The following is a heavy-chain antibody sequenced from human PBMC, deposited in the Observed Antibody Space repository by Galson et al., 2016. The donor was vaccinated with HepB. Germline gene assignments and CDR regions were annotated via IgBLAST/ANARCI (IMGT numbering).Heavy chain of an antibody. CDR3: ATRGSGESF. CDR1: GFIFSSHP. D-gene: IGHD3-10*01. Sequence: SLRLSCAASGFIFSSHPMPWVRQAPGKGLEWISYISSSSVTTYYADSVRGRFTISRDNAKNSLYLLMNSLRDDDTAMYYCATRGSGESFWGQGTLVTVSS. CDR2: ISSSSVTT. J-gene: IGHJ4*02. V-gene: IGHV3-48*02.